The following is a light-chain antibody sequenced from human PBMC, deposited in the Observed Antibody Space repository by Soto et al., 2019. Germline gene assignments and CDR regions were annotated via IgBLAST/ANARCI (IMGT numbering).Light chain of an antibody. CDR1: SSDVGGYNY. V-gene: IGLV2-14*01. Sequence: QSALTQPASVSGSPGQSITISCTGTSSDVGGYNYVSWFQHHPGKAPKVMIYEVRNRPSGVSNRFSGSKSDNTASLTISGLQAEDEADYYCISFTSSSTWVFGGGTKVTVL. CDR2: EVR. J-gene: IGLJ3*02. CDR3: ISFTSSSTWV.